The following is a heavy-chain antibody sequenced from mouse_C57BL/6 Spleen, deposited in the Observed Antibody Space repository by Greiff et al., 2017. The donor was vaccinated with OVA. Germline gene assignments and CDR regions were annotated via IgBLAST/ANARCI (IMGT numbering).Heavy chain of an antibody. CDR3: ARRPPYYGSSYDAMDY. V-gene: IGHV1-69*01. D-gene: IGHD1-1*01. J-gene: IGHJ4*01. CDR2: IDPSDSYT. Sequence: VQLQQPGAELVMPGASVKLSCTASGYTFTSYWMHWVKQRPGQGLEWIGEIDPSDSYTNYNQKFKGKSTLTVDKSSSTAYMQLSSLTSEDSAVYYCARRPPYYGSSYDAMDYWGQGTSVTVSS. CDR1: GYTFTSYW.